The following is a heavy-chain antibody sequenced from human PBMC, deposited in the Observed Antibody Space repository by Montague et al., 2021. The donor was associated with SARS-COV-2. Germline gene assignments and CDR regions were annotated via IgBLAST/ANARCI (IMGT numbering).Heavy chain of an antibody. V-gene: IGHV4-31*03. D-gene: IGHD5-24*01. Sequence: TLSLTCIVSSDSISSGGYYWSWIRQHPGKGLEWIGYIYYSGNTYYIPSLKSRVTMSVDTTKNQFSLTLNSVTAADTAVYYCARGPSRLATQEFYFGYWGQGTLVSVSS. CDR2: IYYSGNT. CDR1: SDSISSGGYY. CDR3: ARGPSRLATQEFYFGY. J-gene: IGHJ4*02.